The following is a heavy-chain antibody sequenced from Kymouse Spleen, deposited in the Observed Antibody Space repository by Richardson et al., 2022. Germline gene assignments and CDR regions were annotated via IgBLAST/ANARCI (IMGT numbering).Heavy chain of an antibody. CDR2: IYYSGST. CDR3: ARGAAAAGTPFDY. Sequence: QVQLQESGPGLVKPSETLSLTCTVSGGSVSSGSYYWSWIRQPPGKGLEWIGYIYYSGSTNYNPSLKSRVTISVDTSKNQFSLKLSSVTAADTAVYYCARGAAAAGTPFDYWGQGTLVTVSS. V-gene: IGHV4-61*01. CDR1: GGSVSSGSYY. J-gene: IGHJ4*02. D-gene: IGHD6-13*01.